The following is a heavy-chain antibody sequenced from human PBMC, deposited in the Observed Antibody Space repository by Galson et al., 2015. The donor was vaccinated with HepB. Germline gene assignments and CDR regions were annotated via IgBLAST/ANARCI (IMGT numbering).Heavy chain of an antibody. J-gene: IGHJ5*02. V-gene: IGHV6-1*01. CDR3: ARDGSGSYHSWFDP. CDR2: TYYRSKWYN. D-gene: IGHD3-10*01. CDR1: GDSVSSDSAA. Sequence: CAISGDSVSSDSAAWNRIRQSPSRGLEWLGRTYYRSKWYNDYAVSVKSRITINPDTSKNQFSLQLNSVTPEDTAVYYCARDGSGSYHSWFDPWGQGTLVTVSS.